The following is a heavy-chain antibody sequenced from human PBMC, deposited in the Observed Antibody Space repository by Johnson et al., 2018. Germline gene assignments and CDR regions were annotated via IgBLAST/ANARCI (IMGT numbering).Heavy chain of an antibody. V-gene: IGHV3-48*01. Sequence: EVQLVESGGGLVQPGGSLRLSCAASGFPFSSYSMNWVRQAPGKGLEWVSYISPTGNVIYYPDSVRGRFTISRDNAKNSLFVQMNSLRAEDTAVYYCARPPMASARDAFDIWGQGTMITVSA. J-gene: IGHJ3*02. CDR2: ISPTGNVI. CDR1: GFPFSSYS. CDR3: ARPPMASARDAFDI. D-gene: IGHD2-8*01.